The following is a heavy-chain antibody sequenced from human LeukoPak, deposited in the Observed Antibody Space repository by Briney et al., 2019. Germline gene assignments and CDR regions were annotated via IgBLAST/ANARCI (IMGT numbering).Heavy chain of an antibody. D-gene: IGHD6-13*01. CDR3: AGGLRANSWYGAY. J-gene: IGHJ4*02. CDR2: IAPDGSYQ. CDR1: GFTFSDYA. V-gene: IGHV3-30*01. Sequence: SGGSLRLSCAASGFTFSDYAMQWVRQAPGKGLEWVALIAPDGSYQYYADSLRGRFTISRDNFKNTLYLQMNSLRVEDTAVYYCAGGLRANSWYGAYWGQGTLVSVSS.